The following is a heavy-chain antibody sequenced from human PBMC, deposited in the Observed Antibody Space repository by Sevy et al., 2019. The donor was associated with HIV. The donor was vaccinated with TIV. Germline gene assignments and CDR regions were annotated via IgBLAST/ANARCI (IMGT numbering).Heavy chain of an antibody. V-gene: IGHV1-2*02. CDR2: INPNSGGT. CDR3: ARDAHLWSYNWLDP. CDR1: GYTFTGYY. Sequence: ASVKVSCKASGYTFTGYYIYWVRQAPGQGLEWMGWINPNSGGTNYAQKFQGRVTMTTDTSINTAYMELSRLRSDDTAVYYCARDAHLWSYNWLDPWGQRTLVTGSS. D-gene: IGHD2-8*01. J-gene: IGHJ5*02.